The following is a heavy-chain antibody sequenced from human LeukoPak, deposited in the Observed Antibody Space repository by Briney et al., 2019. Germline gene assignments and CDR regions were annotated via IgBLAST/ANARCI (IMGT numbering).Heavy chain of an antibody. CDR2: ISFDGRSQ. CDR1: GFTFSSHA. D-gene: IGHD2-21*01. V-gene: IGHV3-30*18. Sequence: PGGSLRLSCAASGFTFSSHAMSWVRQAPGKGLEWVAVISFDGRSQYYADSVKGRFTISRDNSKNTLYLQMNSLRAEDTAVYYCAKDSHMVTTLDYWGQRTLVTVSS. CDR3: AKDSHMVTTLDY. J-gene: IGHJ4*02.